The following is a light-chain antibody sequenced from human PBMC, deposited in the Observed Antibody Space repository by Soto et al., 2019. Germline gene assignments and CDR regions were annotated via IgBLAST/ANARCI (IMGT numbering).Light chain of an antibody. V-gene: IGLV1-44*01. CDR3: AAWDDSLNGVV. Sequence: QSVLTEPPSASGTTVQRVTISCSRSSSNIGSNTVNWYQQLPGTAPKLLIYSNNQRPSGVPDRFSGSKSGTSASLAISGLQSEDEADYYCAAWDDSLNGVVFGGGTKLTVL. J-gene: IGLJ2*01. CDR1: SSNIGSNT. CDR2: SNN.